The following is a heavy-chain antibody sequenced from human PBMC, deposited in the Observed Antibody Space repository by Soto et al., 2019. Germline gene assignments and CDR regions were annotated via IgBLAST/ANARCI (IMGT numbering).Heavy chain of an antibody. D-gene: IGHD3-22*01. CDR1: GDSISSYY. Sequence: SETLSLTCTVSGDSISSYYWSWIRQPPGKGLEWIGYIHYSGSTNYNPSLKSRVTISVDTSKNQFSLRLSSVTAADTAVYYCALRSMAVVPEYWGQGTLVTVSS. J-gene: IGHJ4*02. CDR3: ALRSMAVVPEY. V-gene: IGHV4-59*08. CDR2: IHYSGST.